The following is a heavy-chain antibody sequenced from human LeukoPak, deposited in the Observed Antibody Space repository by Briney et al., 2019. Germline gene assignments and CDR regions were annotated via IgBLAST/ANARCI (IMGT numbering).Heavy chain of an antibody. Sequence: SQTLSLTCAISGDSVSSNSAAWNWIRQSPSRGLEWLGRTYYRSKWYNDYAVSVKSRITINPDTSKNQFSLQLNSVTPEDTAVYYCARDSGYSSSWYSLGYFDYWGQGTLVTVSS. CDR1: GDSVSSNSAA. CDR2: TYYRSKWYN. CDR3: ARDSGYSSSWYSLGYFDY. J-gene: IGHJ4*02. V-gene: IGHV6-1*01. D-gene: IGHD6-13*01.